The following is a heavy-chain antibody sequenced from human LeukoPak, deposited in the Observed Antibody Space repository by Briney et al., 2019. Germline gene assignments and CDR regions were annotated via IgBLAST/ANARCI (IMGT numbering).Heavy chain of an antibody. J-gene: IGHJ4*03. Sequence: GGSLRLSCAASGFTFDDYAMHWVRHAPGKGLEWVSLISWDGGSTYYADSVKGRFTISRDNSKNSLYLQMNSLRAEDTALYYCAKPNLGPLSYFDYWGQGTLVTVSS. CDR1: GFTFDDYA. CDR2: ISWDGGST. V-gene: IGHV3-43D*03. CDR3: AKPNLGPLSYFDY.